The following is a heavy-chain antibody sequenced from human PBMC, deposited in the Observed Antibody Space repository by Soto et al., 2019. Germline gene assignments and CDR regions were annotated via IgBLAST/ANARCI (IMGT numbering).Heavy chain of an antibody. CDR1: GVTFSNFG. J-gene: IGHJ4*02. CDR3: AKAARTNTLYNFDF. D-gene: IGHD2-2*02. V-gene: IGHV3-23*01. CDR2: ISDSGTTT. Sequence: VQLLESGGGLVQPGGSLRLSCAASGVTFSNFGMNWVRRAPGKGREWVSVISDSGTTTFHADAVKDRFTVSRDNSKNTLYLPMNSMRAEDTAVYYCAKAARTNTLYNFDFWGPGTRVTVSS.